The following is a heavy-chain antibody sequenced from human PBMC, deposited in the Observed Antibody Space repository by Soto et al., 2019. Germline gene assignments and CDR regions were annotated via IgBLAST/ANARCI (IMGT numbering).Heavy chain of an antibody. Sequence: PGGSLRLSCEASGFSFSDYAIHWVRQAPGKGLEWLTLILSDGSKKYYADSVKGRLSISRDNSENTVFLQMNSLRAEDTAVYYCARGVIGKSYDSSGFDYWGQGALVTVSS. CDR3: ARGVIGKSYDSSGFDY. J-gene: IGHJ4*02. CDR2: ILSDGSKK. CDR1: GFSFSDYA. D-gene: IGHD3-22*01. V-gene: IGHV3-33*05.